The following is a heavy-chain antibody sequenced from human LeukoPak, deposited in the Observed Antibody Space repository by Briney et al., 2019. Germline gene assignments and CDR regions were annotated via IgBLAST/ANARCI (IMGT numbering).Heavy chain of an antibody. D-gene: IGHD6-13*01. CDR1: GYTLTSYY. CDR2: INPSGGST. Sequence: GASVKVSCKASGYTLTSYYMHWVRQAPGQGLEWMGIINPSGGSTSYAQKFQGRVTMTRDMSTSTVYMELSSLRSEDTAVYYCAADSSSWYSFDYWGQGTLVTVSS. V-gene: IGHV1-46*01. CDR3: AADSSSWYSFDY. J-gene: IGHJ4*02.